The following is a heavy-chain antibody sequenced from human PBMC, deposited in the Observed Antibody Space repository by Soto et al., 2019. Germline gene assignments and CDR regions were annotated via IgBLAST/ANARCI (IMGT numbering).Heavy chain of an antibody. D-gene: IGHD5-18*01. J-gene: IGHJ5*02. Sequence: PSETLSLTCTVSGGSISGYYWSWIRQPAGKGLEWIGRIYTSGSTNYNPSLKSRVTMSVDTSKNQFSLKLSSVTAADAAVYYCARDRLGSYGFNWFDPWGQGTLVTVSS. CDR2: IYTSGST. V-gene: IGHV4-4*07. CDR3: ARDRLGSYGFNWFDP. CDR1: GGSISGYY.